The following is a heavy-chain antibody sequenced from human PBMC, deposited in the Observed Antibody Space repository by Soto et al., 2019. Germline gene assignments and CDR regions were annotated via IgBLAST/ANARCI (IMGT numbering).Heavy chain of an antibody. V-gene: IGHV3-21*01. J-gene: IGHJ4*02. CDR1: GFIFSGYS. CDR2: ISTTSTYI. D-gene: IGHD1-26*01. Sequence: LRLSCAGSGFIFSGYSMNWVRQAPGKGLEWVSSISTTSTYIYYADSVKGRFTVSRDNAKNSLYLQMTGLRPEDTAMYYCARDGIVGTTDFFDYWGRGTLVTVSS. CDR3: ARDGIVGTTDFFDY.